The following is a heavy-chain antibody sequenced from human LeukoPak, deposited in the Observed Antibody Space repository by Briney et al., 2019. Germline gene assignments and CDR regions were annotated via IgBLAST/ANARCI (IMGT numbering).Heavy chain of an antibody. J-gene: IGHJ6*03. D-gene: IGHD2-2*01. CDR2: INHSGST. V-gene: IGHV4-34*01. Sequence: SETLSLTCTVSGDSISSYYWSWIRQPPGKGLEWIGEINHSGSTNYNPSPRSRVSISVDTSKNQFSLKLSFVTAADTAVYYCARTVVPARRRGYYYYYMDVWGKGTTVTISS. CDR3: ARTVVPARRRGYYYYYMDV. CDR1: GDSISSYY.